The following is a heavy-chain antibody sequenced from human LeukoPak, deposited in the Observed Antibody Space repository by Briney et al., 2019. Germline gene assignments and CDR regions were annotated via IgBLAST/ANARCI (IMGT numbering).Heavy chain of an antibody. D-gene: IGHD6-19*01. CDR1: GFTFCTYS. Sequence: PGGSVPLSCSASGFTFCTYSMDWVPQAPGKGLEWVSSIHSGNSYIPHADSMKGRFTIYSHKAKNSLNLQRNSLGAEDTSVCYCASCLTRQWLVGYFDYWGQGTLVTVSS. V-gene: IGHV3-21*01. CDR3: ASCLTRQWLVGYFDY. CDR2: IHSGNSYI. J-gene: IGHJ4*02.